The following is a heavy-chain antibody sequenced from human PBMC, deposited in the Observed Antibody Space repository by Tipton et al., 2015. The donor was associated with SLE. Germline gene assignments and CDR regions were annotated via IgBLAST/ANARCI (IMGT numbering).Heavy chain of an antibody. CDR3: AKDFSSSGVVDY. V-gene: IGHV3-43D*04. CDR2: ISWDGGIA. D-gene: IGHD6-13*01. CDR1: GFTFDDYA. J-gene: IGHJ4*02. Sequence: SLRHSCAASGFTFDDYAMHWVRQAPGKGLEWVSLISWDGGIAYYADSVKGRFTISRDNSKNSLYLQMNSLRAEDTALYYCAKDFSSSGVVDYWGQGTLVTISS.